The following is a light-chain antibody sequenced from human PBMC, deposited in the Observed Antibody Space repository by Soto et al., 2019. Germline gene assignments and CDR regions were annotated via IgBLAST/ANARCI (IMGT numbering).Light chain of an antibody. CDR1: QSVRSN. J-gene: IGKJ1*01. Sequence: EIVMTQSPATLSVSPGERAILSCRASQSVRSNLAWYQQKPGQAPRLLIYGASTRATGIPARFSGSGSGTEFTLTISSLQSENLAVYYCQQYKNWRTFGQGTKGDIK. CDR3: QQYKNWRT. CDR2: GAS. V-gene: IGKV3-15*01.